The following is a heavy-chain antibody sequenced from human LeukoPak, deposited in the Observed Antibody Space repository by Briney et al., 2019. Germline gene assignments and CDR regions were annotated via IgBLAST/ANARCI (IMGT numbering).Heavy chain of an antibody. Sequence: PSETLSLTCTVSGGSISSYYWSWIRQPPGKGLEWIGYIYYSGSTNYNPSLKSRVTISVDTSKNQFSLKLSSVTAADTAVYYCARSWDIVVVPAAILGWFDPWGQGTLVTVSS. J-gene: IGHJ5*02. CDR3: ARSWDIVVVPAAILGWFDP. CDR2: IYYSGST. CDR1: GGSISSYY. D-gene: IGHD2-2*02. V-gene: IGHV4-59*08.